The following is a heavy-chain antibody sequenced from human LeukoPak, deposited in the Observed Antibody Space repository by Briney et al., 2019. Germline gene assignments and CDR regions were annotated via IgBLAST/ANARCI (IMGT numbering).Heavy chain of an antibody. CDR1: GFTFSSYA. V-gene: IGHV3-23*01. CDR3: AKNQFAVAGRYLYFDY. D-gene: IGHD6-19*01. CDR2: ISGSGGST. J-gene: IGHJ4*02. Sequence: GGSLRLSCAASGFTFSSYAMSWVRQAPGKGLEWVSAISGSGGSTYYADSVKGRFTISRDNSKNTLYLQMNSLRAEDTAVYYCAKNQFAVAGRYLYFDYWGQGTLVTVSS.